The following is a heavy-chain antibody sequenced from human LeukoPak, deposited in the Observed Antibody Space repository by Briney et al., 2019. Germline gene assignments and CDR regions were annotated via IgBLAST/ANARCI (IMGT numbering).Heavy chain of an antibody. CDR1: GFTFSSYG. CDR2: ISGSGGRT. V-gene: IGHV3-23*01. Sequence: GGSLRLSCAASGFTFSSYGMSWVRQAPGKGLEWVSAISGSGGRTYYADSVRGRFTISRDNSKNTLYLQMNSLRAEDTAVYYCAKAGPWEVVPAATELDYWGQGTLVTVSS. J-gene: IGHJ4*02. CDR3: AKAGPWEVVPAATELDY. D-gene: IGHD2-2*01.